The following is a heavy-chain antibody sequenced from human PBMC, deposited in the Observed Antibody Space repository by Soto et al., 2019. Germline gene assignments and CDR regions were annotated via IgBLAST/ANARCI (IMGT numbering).Heavy chain of an antibody. CDR2: IIPIFGTA. CDR1: GGTFSSYA. V-gene: IGHV1-69*06. D-gene: IGHD3-3*01. J-gene: IGHJ5*02. Sequence: GASVKVSCKASGGTFSSYANSWVRQAPGRGLEWMGGIIPIFGTANYAQKFQGRVTITADKSTSTAYMELSSLRSEDTAVYYCASQPSITIFGVVIKRYPNWFDPWGQGTLVTVSS. CDR3: ASQPSITIFGVVIKRYPNWFDP.